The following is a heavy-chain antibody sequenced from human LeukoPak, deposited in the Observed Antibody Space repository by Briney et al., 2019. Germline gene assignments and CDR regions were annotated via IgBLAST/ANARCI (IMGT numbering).Heavy chain of an antibody. CDR2: ISSSNSSI. J-gene: IGHJ4*02. D-gene: IGHD3-10*01. V-gene: IGHV3-48*04. CDR1: GLTFSGYS. Sequence: GGSLRLSCTASGLTFSGYSMNWVRLAPGKGLEWISYISSSNSSIYYADSAKGRFTISRDNAKNSLYLQMNSLRAEDTAVYYCARDWRHRDYGSGSLDYWGQGALVTVSS. CDR3: ARDWRHRDYGSGSLDY.